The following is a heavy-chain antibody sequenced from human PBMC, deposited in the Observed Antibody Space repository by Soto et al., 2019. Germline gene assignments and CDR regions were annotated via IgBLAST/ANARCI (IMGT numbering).Heavy chain of an antibody. J-gene: IGHJ6*02. CDR1: GFTFSSYS. Sequence: EVQLVESGGGLVKPGGSLRLSCAASGFTFSSYSMNWVRQAPGKGLEWVSSISSSSSYIYYADSVKGRFTIFRDNAKNSLYLQMNSLRAEDTAVYYCARGKYQLSYHYYYYGMDVWGQGTTVTVSS. CDR2: ISSSSSYI. CDR3: ARGKYQLSYHYYYYGMDV. V-gene: IGHV3-21*01. D-gene: IGHD2-2*02.